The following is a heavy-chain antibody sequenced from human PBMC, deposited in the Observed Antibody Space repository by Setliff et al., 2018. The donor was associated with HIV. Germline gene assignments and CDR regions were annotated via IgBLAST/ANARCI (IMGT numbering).Heavy chain of an antibody. V-gene: IGHV1-69*05. CDR1: GGTFSSYA. CDR2: IIPMFGTL. D-gene: IGHD1-26*01. J-gene: IGHJ3*02. CDR3: ARGHSNGYGYSGSYGPFDI. Sequence: SVQVSCKASGGTFSSYAINWVRQAPGQGLQWMGGIIPMFGTLNFAQKFQGRVTISTDDSTSTAYMELNSLRSEDTAVYYCARGHSNGYGYSGSYGPFDIWGQGTMVTVSS.